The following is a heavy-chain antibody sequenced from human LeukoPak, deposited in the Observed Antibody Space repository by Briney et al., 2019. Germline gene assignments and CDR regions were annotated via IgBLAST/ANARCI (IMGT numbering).Heavy chain of an antibody. D-gene: IGHD4-23*01. V-gene: IGHV3-7*01. Sequence: PGGSLRLSCAASGFIFSNSWMNWVRQAPGKGLEWVAQIKPDGSDKYYVDSVKGRFTISRDNAKNSLNLQMNSLRAEDTAVYYCARAGNLDNWGQGTLVTVSS. CDR3: ARAGNLDN. CDR2: IKPDGSDK. J-gene: IGHJ4*02. CDR1: GFIFSNSW.